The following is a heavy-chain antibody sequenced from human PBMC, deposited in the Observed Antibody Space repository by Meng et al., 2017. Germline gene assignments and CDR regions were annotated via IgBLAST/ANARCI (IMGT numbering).Heavy chain of an antibody. CDR3: VRATTWGRGSLRY. Sequence: GERQGSGPGRVKPSGPLSLTCAVSGGSISRSNWGSWVRQPPGKGLEWIGEIYHSGSTNYNPSLKSRVTISVDTSKNQFSLKLSSVTAADTAVYYCVRATTWGRGSLRYWGQGTLVTVSS. CDR2: IYHSGST. CDR1: GGSISRSNW. J-gene: IGHJ4*02. D-gene: IGHD7-27*01. V-gene: IGHV4-4*02.